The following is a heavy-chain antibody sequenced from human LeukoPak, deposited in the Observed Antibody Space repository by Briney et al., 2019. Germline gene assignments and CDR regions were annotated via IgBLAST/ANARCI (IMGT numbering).Heavy chain of an antibody. V-gene: IGHV3-30*18. Sequence: GRSLRLSCAASGFTFSSYGMHWVRQAPGKGLEWVAVISYDGSNKYYADSVKGRFTISRDNSKNTLYLQMNSLRAEDTAVYYFAKADGRGHALPYGMDVWGQGTTVTVSS. CDR1: GFTFSSYG. D-gene: IGHD5-12*01. J-gene: IGHJ6*02. CDR3: AKADGRGHALPYGMDV. CDR2: ISYDGSNK.